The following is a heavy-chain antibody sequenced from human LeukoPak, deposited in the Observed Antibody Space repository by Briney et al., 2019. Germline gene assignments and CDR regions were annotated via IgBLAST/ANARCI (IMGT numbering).Heavy chain of an antibody. Sequence: PGGSLRLSCAASGFGFTNYSMTWVRQAPGKGLEWVSYISGGSRCIYYADSVKGRFTISRDNAKNSLFLQMNSVRADDTAIYYCSRDFVHWGRGTLVTVSS. J-gene: IGHJ5*02. V-gene: IGHV3-21*01. CDR2: ISGGSRCI. CDR3: SRDFVH. CDR1: GFGFTNYS.